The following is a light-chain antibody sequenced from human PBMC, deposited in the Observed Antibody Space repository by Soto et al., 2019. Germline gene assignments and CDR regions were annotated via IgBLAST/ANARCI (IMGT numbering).Light chain of an antibody. V-gene: IGLV2-14*01. Sequence: QSALTQPASVSGSPGQSITISCTGTSSDVGGYNYVSWYQQHPGKAPKLMIYDVSNRPSGVSNRFSGSKSGNTASLTISGLQAEDEADYYCSSYTSSSTLEGHYVFGTGTKLTVL. CDR2: DVS. CDR1: SSDVGGYNY. CDR3: SSYTSSSTLEGHYV. J-gene: IGLJ1*01.